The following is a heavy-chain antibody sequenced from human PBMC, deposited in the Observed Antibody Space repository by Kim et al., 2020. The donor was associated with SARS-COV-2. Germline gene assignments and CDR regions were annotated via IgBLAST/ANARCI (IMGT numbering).Heavy chain of an antibody. CDR3: ARHVPGYNYGPYFDY. V-gene: IGHV4-59*08. CDR1: GGSISDYY. CDR2: IYYSGST. J-gene: IGHJ4*02. D-gene: IGHD5-18*01. Sequence: SETLSLTCTVSGGSISDYYWSWIRQPPGKGLEWIGHIYYSGSTNYNPSLKSRVSISVDTSKNQFSLKLSSVTAADTAVYYCARHVPGYNYGPYFDYWGQGTLVPVSS.